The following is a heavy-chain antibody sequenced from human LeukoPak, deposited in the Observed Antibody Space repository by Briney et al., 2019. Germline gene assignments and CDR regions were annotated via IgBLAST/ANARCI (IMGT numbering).Heavy chain of an antibody. CDR1: GYSFTSYW. V-gene: IGHV5-51*01. Sequence: GESLKISCKGSGYSFTSYWIGWVRQMPGKGLEWMGIIYPGDSDTRYSPSFQGQVTISADKSISTAYLQWSSLKASDTAMYYCARPSESTWNDENYFDYWGQGTLVTVSS. J-gene: IGHJ4*02. D-gene: IGHD1-1*01. CDR2: IYPGDSDT. CDR3: ARPSESTWNDENYFDY.